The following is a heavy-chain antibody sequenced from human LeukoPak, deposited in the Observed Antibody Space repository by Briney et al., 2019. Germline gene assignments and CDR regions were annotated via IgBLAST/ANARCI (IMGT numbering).Heavy chain of an antibody. D-gene: IGHD2-2*01. CDR1: GYTFTGYY. V-gene: IGHV1-2*02. CDR3: ARDEYCSSTSCYLGRWGHYYCYGMDV. CDR2: INPNSGGT. J-gene: IGHJ6*02. Sequence: GASVKVSCKASGYTFTGYYMHWVRQAPGQGLEWMGWINPNSGGTNYAQKFQGRVTMTRDTSISTAYMELSGLRSDDTAVYYCARDEYCSSTSCYLGRWGHYYCYGMDVWGQGTTVTVSS.